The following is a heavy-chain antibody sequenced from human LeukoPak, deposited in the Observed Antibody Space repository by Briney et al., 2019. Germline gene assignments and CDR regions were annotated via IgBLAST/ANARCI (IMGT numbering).Heavy chain of an antibody. CDR2: IYYSGST. V-gene: IGHV4-31*03. Sequence: SQTLSLTCTVSGGSISSGGYYWSWIRQHPGKGLEWIGYIYYSGSTYYNPSLKSRVTISVDTSKNQFSLKLSSVTAADTAVYYCARHRILWFGEFSIDYWGQGTLVTVSS. D-gene: IGHD3-10*01. CDR3: ARHRILWFGEFSIDY. CDR1: GGSISSGGYY. J-gene: IGHJ4*02.